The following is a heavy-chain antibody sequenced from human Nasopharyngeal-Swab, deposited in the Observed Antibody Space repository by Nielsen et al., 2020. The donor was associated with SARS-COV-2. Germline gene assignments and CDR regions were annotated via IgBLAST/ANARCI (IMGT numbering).Heavy chain of an antibody. V-gene: IGHV3-33*01. CDR2: IWYDGSNK. CDR3: ARTFNLRGIAEAGNVGDL. Sequence: GESLKISCEASGFAFNRHGMHWVRQAPGKGLEWVSIIWYDGSNKNYADSVKGRFTISRDDSKNTVYLQMNRLRAEDTARYYCARTFNLRGIAEAGNVGDLWGQGTRVTVS. CDR1: GFAFNRHG. J-gene: IGHJ3*01. D-gene: IGHD6-19*01.